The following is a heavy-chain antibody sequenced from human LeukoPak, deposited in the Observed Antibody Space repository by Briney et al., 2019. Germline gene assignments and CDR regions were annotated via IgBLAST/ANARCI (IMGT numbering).Heavy chain of an antibody. Sequence: SVKVSCKASGGTFSSYAISWVRQAPGQGLEWMGRIIPILGIANYAQKFQGRVTITADKSTSTAYMELSSLRSEDTAVYYCARHTIIQTTATNWFDPWGQGTQVTVSS. D-gene: IGHD3-22*01. CDR2: IIPILGIA. J-gene: IGHJ5*02. V-gene: IGHV1-69*04. CDR1: GGTFSSYA. CDR3: ARHTIIQTTATNWFDP.